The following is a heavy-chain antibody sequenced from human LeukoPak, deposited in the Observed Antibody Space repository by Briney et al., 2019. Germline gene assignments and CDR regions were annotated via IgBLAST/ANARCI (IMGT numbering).Heavy chain of an antibody. CDR2: IDWDDDK. CDR1: GFSLSTSGMR. Sequence: SGPALVKPTQTLTLTCTFSGFSLSTSGMRVSWIRQPPGKALEWLARIDWDDDKFYSTSLKTRLTISKDTSKNQVVLTMTNMDPVDTATSYCARRGKIQKESSIAEDWGQGTLVTVSS. D-gene: IGHD6-6*01. CDR3: ARRGKIQKESSIAED. J-gene: IGHJ4*02. V-gene: IGHV2-70*04.